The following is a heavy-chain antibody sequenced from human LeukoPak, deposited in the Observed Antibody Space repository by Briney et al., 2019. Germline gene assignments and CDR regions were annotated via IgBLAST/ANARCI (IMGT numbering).Heavy chain of an antibody. CDR1: GGSFSGYY. CDR2: INHRGST. Sequence: SETLSLTCAVYGGSFSGYYWSWIRQPPGKGLEWIGEINHRGSTNYNPSLKSRVTISVDTSKNQFSLKLSSVTAADTAVYYCARFRYRYSSSWYGFDYWGQGTLVTVSS. V-gene: IGHV4-34*01. CDR3: ARFRYRYSSSWYGFDY. J-gene: IGHJ4*02. D-gene: IGHD6-13*01.